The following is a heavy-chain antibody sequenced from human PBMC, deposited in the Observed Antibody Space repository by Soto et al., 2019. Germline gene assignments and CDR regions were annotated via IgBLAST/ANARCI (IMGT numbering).Heavy chain of an antibody. J-gene: IGHJ2*01. CDR2: ISSGSSSI. D-gene: IGHD3-16*02. V-gene: IGHV3-21*01. Sequence: EVQVVESGGGLVKPGGSLRLSCAASGFTFSSYSMNWVRQAPGKGLEWVSSISSGSSSIYYTDSVKGRVTISRDNAKDALYLPMNSLIAEDTAVYYCAGGVIGGRDWYFAFWGRGTLVTVSS. CDR3: AGGVIGGRDWYFAF. CDR1: GFTFSSYS.